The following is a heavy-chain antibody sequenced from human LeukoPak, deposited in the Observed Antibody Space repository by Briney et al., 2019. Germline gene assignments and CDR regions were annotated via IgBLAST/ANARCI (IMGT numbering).Heavy chain of an antibody. CDR3: ARAPGIAAASYYYGMDV. Sequence: SETLSLTCTVSGGSISSYYWSWIRQPPGKGLEWIGYIDYSGSTNYNPSLKSRVTISLDTSKNQFSLKLSSVTAADTAVYYCARAPGIAAASYYYGMDVWGQGTTVTVSS. D-gene: IGHD6-13*01. CDR1: GGSISSYY. CDR2: IDYSGST. J-gene: IGHJ6*02. V-gene: IGHV4-59*12.